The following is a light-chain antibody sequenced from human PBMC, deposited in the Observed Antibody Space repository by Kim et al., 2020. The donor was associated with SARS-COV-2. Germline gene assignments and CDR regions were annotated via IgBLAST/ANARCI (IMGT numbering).Light chain of an antibody. CDR1: QSISTY. J-gene: IGKJ2*01. CDR2: AAS. V-gene: IGKV1-39*01. CDR3: QQGYST. Sequence: DIQMTQSPSSLSASVGDRVTITCRASQSISTYLNWYQQKPGKAPKLLIYAASSSPSGVPSRFSGSGSGTDFTLTISSLQPEDFATYYCQQGYSTFGQGTKLEIK.